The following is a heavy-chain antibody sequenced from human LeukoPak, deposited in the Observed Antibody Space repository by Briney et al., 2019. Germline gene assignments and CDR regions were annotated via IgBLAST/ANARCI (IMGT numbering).Heavy chain of an antibody. J-gene: IGHJ3*02. Sequence: SVKVSCEASGGTFSSSAISWVRQAPGQGLEWMGGIIPIFGTANYAQKFQGRVTINADESTSTAYMERSSLRSEDTAVYYCAREIRDIVVVPAAPSAACDIWGQGTMVTVSS. CDR1: GGTFSSSA. V-gene: IGHV1-69*13. CDR3: AREIRDIVVVPAAPSAACDI. D-gene: IGHD2-2*01. CDR2: IIPIFGTA.